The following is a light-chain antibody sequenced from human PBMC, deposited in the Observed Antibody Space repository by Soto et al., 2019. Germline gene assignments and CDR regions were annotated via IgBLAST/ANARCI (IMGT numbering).Light chain of an antibody. CDR3: QQYKSYPWT. V-gene: IGKV1-5*01. Sequence: DIQLTQSPSTLSASVGDTVTISCRASESLIGWLAWYQQRPGSAPKLLIYDASSLEGGVRTRFTGDGSGTEFSLTIASLQPDDFGTYYCQQYKSYPWTFGQGTKVDLK. CDR1: ESLIGW. CDR2: DAS. J-gene: IGKJ1*01.